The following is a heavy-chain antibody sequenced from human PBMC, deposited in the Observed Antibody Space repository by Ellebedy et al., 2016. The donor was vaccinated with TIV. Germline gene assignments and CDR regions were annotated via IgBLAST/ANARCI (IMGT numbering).Heavy chain of an antibody. V-gene: IGHV1-2*02. CDR2: INPNRGGT. CDR3: ASDTSGYSSDAFDI. Sequence: AASVKVSCKASGYTFTGYYMHWVRQAPGQGLEWMGWINPNRGGTNYAQKFQGRVTMTRDTSISTAYMELCRLRSDDTAVYYCASDTSGYSSDAFDIWGQGTMVTVSS. CDR1: GYTFTGYY. D-gene: IGHD3-22*01. J-gene: IGHJ3*02.